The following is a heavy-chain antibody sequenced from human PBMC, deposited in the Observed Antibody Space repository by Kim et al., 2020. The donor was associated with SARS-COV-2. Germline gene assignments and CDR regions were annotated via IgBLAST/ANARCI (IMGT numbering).Heavy chain of an antibody. V-gene: IGHV4-4*02. CDR2: IYHSGST. CDR3: ATGPSIATRPFFFDY. Sequence: SETLSLTCAVSGASISDTNWWSWVRQPPGKGLEWIGDIYHSGSTNYNPSLESRVTISLDTSKNHFSLSLNSLTAADTAMYYCATGPSIATRPFFFDYWGQGALVTVSS. J-gene: IGHJ4*02. D-gene: IGHD6-6*01. CDR1: GASISDTNW.